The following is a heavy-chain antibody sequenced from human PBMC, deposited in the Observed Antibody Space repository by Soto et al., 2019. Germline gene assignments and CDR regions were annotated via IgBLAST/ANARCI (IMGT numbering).Heavy chain of an antibody. CDR1: GYTFTGYY. CDR2: INPNSGGT. CDR3: ARGYCSSTSCYTSPYYYYGMDV. V-gene: IGHV1-2*02. Sequence: GXSVKVSCKASGYTFTGYYMPWVRQAPGQGLEWMGWINPNSGGTNYAQKFQGRVTMTRDTSISTAYMELSRLRSDDTAVYYCARGYCSSTSCYTSPYYYYGMDVWGQGTTVTGSS. D-gene: IGHD2-2*02. J-gene: IGHJ6*02.